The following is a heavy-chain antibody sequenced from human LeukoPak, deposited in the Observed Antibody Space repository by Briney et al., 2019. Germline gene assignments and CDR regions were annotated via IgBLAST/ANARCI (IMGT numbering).Heavy chain of an antibody. Sequence: GESLKISCKASGYSFTSYWIGWVRQMPGKGLEWMGIIYPGDSDTTYSPSFQGQVTISADKSISTAYLQWGSLKASDTAMYYCARLEGMATKGTFDYCGQGTLVTVSS. CDR2: IYPGDSDT. J-gene: IGHJ4*02. CDR3: ARLEGMATKGTFDY. D-gene: IGHD5-24*01. V-gene: IGHV5-51*01. CDR1: GYSFTSYW.